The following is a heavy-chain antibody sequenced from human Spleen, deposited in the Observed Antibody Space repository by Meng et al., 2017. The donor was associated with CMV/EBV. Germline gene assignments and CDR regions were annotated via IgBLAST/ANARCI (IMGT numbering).Heavy chain of an antibody. CDR3: ARGMVVIAPWFDP. Sequence: SETLFLTCDVYGGSFSGYSWNWFRQPPGKGLEWIGQINMGAGTNYNPSLKSRVTISLDTSKNQFSLKMTSVTAADTAVYYCARGMVVIAPWFDPWGPGTLVTVSS. J-gene: IGHJ5*02. CDR2: INMGAGT. D-gene: IGHD2-21*01. V-gene: IGHV4-34*01. CDR1: GGSFSGYS.